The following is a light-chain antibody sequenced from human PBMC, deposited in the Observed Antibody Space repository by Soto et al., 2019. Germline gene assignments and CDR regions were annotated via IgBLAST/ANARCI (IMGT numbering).Light chain of an antibody. V-gene: IGLV3-21*04. Sequence: SYELTQPPSVSVAPGKTARITCGGNNIGSKSVHWYQQKPGQAPVLVIYYDSDRPSGIPERFSGSNSGNTATLTISGVEAGDEADYYCQVWDSSSDHDVVFGGGTKRTVL. CDR3: QVWDSSSDHDVV. J-gene: IGLJ2*01. CDR1: NIGSKS. CDR2: YDS.